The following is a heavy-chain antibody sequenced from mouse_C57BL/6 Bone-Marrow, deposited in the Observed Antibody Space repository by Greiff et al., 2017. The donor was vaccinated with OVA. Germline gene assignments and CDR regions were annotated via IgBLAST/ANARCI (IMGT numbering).Heavy chain of an antibody. J-gene: IGHJ2*01. CDR1: GYSITSGYY. V-gene: IGHV3-6*01. CDR3: GRDRFYGSSYEGY. CDR2: ISYDGSN. D-gene: IGHD1-1*01. Sequence: EVQLQQSGPGLVKPSQSLSLTCSVTGYSITSGYYWNWIRQFPGNKLEWMGYISYDGSNNYNPSLKNRIPITRDTSKNQLFLKLNSVTTEDTATYYCGRDRFYGSSYEGYWGQGTTLTVSS.